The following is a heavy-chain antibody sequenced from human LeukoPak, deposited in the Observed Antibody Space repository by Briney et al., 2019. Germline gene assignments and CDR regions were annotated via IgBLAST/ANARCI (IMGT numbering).Heavy chain of an antibody. Sequence: AASVKVSCKASGGTFSSYAISWVRQAPGQGLEWMGRIIPILGIANYAQKFQGRVTITADKSTSTAYMELSSLRSEDTAVYYCARDMPMIVVTINWFDPWGQGTTVTVSS. CDR3: ARDMPMIVVTINWFDP. D-gene: IGHD3-22*01. V-gene: IGHV1-69*04. J-gene: IGHJ5*01. CDR1: GGTFSSYA. CDR2: IIPILGIA.